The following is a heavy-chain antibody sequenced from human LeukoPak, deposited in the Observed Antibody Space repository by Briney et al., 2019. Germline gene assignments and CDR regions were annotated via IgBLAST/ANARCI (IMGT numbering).Heavy chain of an antibody. D-gene: IGHD5-18*01. CDR1: GFSFSRHT. Sequence: KPGDSLRLSCVGSGFSFSRHTMNWVRQAPGKGLEWVSSISSRSDYIYYADSVKGRFTISRDNAKNSLYLQMNSLRAEDTAVYYCARGRMVGIQLWLRSNDYWGQGTLVTVSS. CDR3: ARGRMVGIQLWLRSNDY. V-gene: IGHV3-21*01. J-gene: IGHJ4*02. CDR2: ISSRSDYI.